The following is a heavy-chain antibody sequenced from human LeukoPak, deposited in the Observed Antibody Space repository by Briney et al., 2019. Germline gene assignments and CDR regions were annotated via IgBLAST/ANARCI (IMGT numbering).Heavy chain of an antibody. V-gene: IGHV3-30*04. J-gene: IGHJ4*02. CDR2: ISYDGSNK. CDR1: GFTFSTYP. D-gene: IGHD6-19*01. CDR3: ARGRSAWYEDY. Sequence: GGSLRLSCVASGFTFSTYPMHWVRQAPGKGLEWVAVISYDGSNKYYADSVKGRFTISRDNSKNTLYLQMTSLRAEDTAVYYCARGRSAWYEDYWGQGTLVTVSS.